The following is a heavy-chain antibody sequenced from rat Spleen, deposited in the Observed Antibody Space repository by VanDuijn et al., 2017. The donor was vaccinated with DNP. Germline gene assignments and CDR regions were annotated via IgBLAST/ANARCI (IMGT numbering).Heavy chain of an antibody. Sequence: EVQLVESGGDLVQPGGSLRLSCVGSGFTFSNHWMNWIRQAPGKGLDWVASITSSGGKTFSPDSVNGRFTISRDNAKNILYLQMDSLRSEDSATYYCVTHNNYDCWGQGVMVTVSS. CDR1: GFTFSNHW. D-gene: IGHD1-10*01. V-gene: IGHV5-31*01. J-gene: IGHJ2*01. CDR2: ITSSGGKT. CDR3: VTHNNYDC.